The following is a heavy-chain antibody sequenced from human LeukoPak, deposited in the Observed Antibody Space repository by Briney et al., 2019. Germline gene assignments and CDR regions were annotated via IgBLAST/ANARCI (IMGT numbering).Heavy chain of an antibody. D-gene: IGHD6-19*01. CDR3: ARGSIAVAGTVIWFDP. Sequence: SETLSLTSAVYGGSFSGYYWSWIRQPPGKGPEWIGYIYHSGSTNYNPSLKSRVTISVDTSKNQFSLKLSSVTAADTAVYYCARGSIAVAGTVIWFDPWGQGTLVTVSS. CDR2: IYHSGST. J-gene: IGHJ5*02. CDR1: GGSFSGYY. V-gene: IGHV4-34*01.